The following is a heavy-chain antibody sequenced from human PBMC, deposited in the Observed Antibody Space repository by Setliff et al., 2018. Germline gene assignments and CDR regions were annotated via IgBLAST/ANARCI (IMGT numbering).Heavy chain of an antibody. D-gene: IGHD3-3*01. CDR2: INHSGTT. CDR3: RFWSGYYKNDY. J-gene: IGHJ4*02. CDR1: GVSFSDYY. Sequence: PSETLSLTCTAYGVSFSDYYWGWVRQSPGEGLDWIGEINHSGTTNYDPSLEGRISISVDTSKRQFSLKLSSVTAADMAVYYCRFWSGYYKNDYWAQGTVVTVSS. V-gene: IGHV4-34*01.